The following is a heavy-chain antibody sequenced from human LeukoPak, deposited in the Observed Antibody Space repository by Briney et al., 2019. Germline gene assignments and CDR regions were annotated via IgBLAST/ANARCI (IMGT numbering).Heavy chain of an antibody. J-gene: IGHJ3*02. CDR3: AKVRPIYYDSRDAFDI. V-gene: IGHV3-30*02. Sequence: PGGSLRLSCAASVFTFSSYGMHGVRQAPGKGVEGVAFIRYDGSNKYYADSVKGRFTISRDNSKNTLYLQMNSLRAEDTAVYYCAKVRPIYYDSRDAFDIWGQGTMVTVSS. D-gene: IGHD3-22*01. CDR1: VFTFSSYG. CDR2: IRYDGSNK.